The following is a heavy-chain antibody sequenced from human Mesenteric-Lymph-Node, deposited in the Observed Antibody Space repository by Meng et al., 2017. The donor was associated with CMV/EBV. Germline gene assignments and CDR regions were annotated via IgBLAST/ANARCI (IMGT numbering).Heavy chain of an antibody. CDR1: GGSISSYY. J-gene: IGHJ6*02. CDR2: IYYTGST. Sequence: SETLSLTCTVSGGSISSYYWSWIRQPPGKGLEWIGYIYYTGSTKSNPSLKSRVTISVDTSKNKFSLKLSSVTAADTAVYYCARASSGYNYYGMDIWGQGTTVTVS. CDR3: ARASSGYNYYGMDI. V-gene: IGHV4-59*01.